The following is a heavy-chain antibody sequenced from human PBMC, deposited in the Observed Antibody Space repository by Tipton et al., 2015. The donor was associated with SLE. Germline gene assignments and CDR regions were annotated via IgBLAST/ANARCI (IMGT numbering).Heavy chain of an antibody. CDR1: GGSLSGSY. D-gene: IGHD2-15*01. Sequence: TLSLTCAVYGGSLSGSYWSWIRQPPGKGMEWIGEINHSGSTNYNPSLKNRVTVSGDTAKNQFSLKLSSVTAADTAVYYCATLRSWFDPWGQGTLVTVSS. CDR3: ATLRSWFDP. V-gene: IGHV4-34*01. J-gene: IGHJ5*02. CDR2: INHSGST.